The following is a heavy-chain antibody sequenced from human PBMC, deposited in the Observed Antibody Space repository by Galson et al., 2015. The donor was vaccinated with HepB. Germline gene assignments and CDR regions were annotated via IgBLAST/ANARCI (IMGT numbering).Heavy chain of an antibody. V-gene: IGHV1-18*01. J-gene: IGHJ4*02. CDR3: ARIPTVVTPGEVYDKVAFDY. D-gene: IGHD4-23*01. CDR2: ISAYNGNT. Sequence: SVKVSCKASGYTFTSYGISWVRQAPGQGLEWMGWISAYNGNTNYAQKLQGRVTMTTDTSTSTAYMELRSLRSDDTAVYYCARIPTVVTPGEVYDKVAFDYWGQGTLVTVSS. CDR1: GYTFTSYG.